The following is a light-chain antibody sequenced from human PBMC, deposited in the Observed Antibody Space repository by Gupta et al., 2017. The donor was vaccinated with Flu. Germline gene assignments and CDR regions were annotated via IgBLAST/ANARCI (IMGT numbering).Light chain of an antibody. J-gene: IGKJ1*01. CDR3: LQYHSWQAGDPWT. CDR2: DAP. V-gene: IGKV3-15*01. CDR1: QSVSPN. Sequence: TISCRASQSVSPNYAWNHQNSCLDTRRLTYDAPSSFSGIRARVSGSGSGRECTLTNSSLQSEDVAVDYFLQYHSWQAGDPWTFGQGTKVEIK.